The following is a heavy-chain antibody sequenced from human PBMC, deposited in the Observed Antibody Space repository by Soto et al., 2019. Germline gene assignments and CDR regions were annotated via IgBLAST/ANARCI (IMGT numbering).Heavy chain of an antibody. V-gene: IGHV4-59*01. CDR1: SDSISSYY. J-gene: IGHJ4*02. Sequence: NPSETLSLTCTVSSDSISSYYWSWIRQPPGKGLEWIGYIHYSGSTNYNPSLKSRVTISVDTSKNQFSLKLRSVTAADTAVYYCARRDCSSTSCYFDYWGQGTLVTVSS. CDR3: ARRDCSSTSCYFDY. CDR2: IHYSGST. D-gene: IGHD2-2*01.